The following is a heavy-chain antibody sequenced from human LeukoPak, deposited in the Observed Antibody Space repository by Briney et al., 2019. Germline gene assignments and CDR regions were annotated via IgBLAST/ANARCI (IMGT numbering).Heavy chain of an antibody. CDR3: AKDRHSSGYYTFSDH. D-gene: IGHD3-22*01. V-gene: IGHV3-9*03. CDR2: ISWNSGNI. CDR1: GFTFDDYA. J-gene: IGHJ4*02. Sequence: GRSLRLSCAASGFTFDDYAMHWVRQVPGKGLEWVAGISWNSGNIGYADSVKGRFTITRDNAKNSLFLQMNSLRAEDMALYYCAKDRHSSGYYTFSDHWGQGTLVTVSS.